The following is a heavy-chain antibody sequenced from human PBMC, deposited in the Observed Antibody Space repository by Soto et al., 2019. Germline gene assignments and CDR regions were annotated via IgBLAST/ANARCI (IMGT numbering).Heavy chain of an antibody. V-gene: IGHV4-34*01. CDR2: INHSGST. CDR1: GGPFSGYY. Sequence: PSETLSLTCAVYGGPFSGYYWSWIRQPPGKGLEWIGEINHSGSTNYNPSLKSRVTISVDTSKNQFSLKLSSVTAADTAVYYCARGRILRFLEWSPPYYGMDVWGQGTTVTVSS. CDR3: ARGRILRFLEWSPPYYGMDV. D-gene: IGHD3-3*01. J-gene: IGHJ6*02.